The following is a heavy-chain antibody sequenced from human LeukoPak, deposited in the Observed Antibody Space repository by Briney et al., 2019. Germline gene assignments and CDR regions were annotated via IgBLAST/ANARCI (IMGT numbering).Heavy chain of an antibody. D-gene: IGHD5-18*01. Sequence: GASVKVSCKASGYTFTGYYMHWVRQAPGQGLEWMGWINPNSGGTNYAQKFQGRVTMTRDTSISTAYMELSRLRSDDTAVYYCARVDTPMVPGGYYYGMDVWGQGTTVTVSS. CDR1: GYTFTGYY. CDR2: INPNSGGT. V-gene: IGHV1-2*02. J-gene: IGHJ6*02. CDR3: ARVDTPMVPGGYYYGMDV.